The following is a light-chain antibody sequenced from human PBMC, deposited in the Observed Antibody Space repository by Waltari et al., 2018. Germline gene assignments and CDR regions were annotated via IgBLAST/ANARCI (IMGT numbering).Light chain of an antibody. V-gene: IGLV3-21*04. CDR1: NIGSKS. Sequence: SYVVTQSPSVSVAPGETARITCGGDNIGSKSVHWYQQRPGQAPVLVISYDSDRPSGSPGRFSGSNSGNTATLTISWVEADDEADYYDLVWHSTTDHHGVFGGGTKLTVL. CDR3: LVWHSTTDHHGV. J-gene: IGLJ2*01. CDR2: YDS.